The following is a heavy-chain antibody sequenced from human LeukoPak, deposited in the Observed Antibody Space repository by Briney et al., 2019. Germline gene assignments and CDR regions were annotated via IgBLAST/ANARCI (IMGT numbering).Heavy chain of an antibody. D-gene: IGHD3-22*01. V-gene: IGHV3-11*01. Sequence: PGGSLRLSCAASGFTFSDYYMSWIRQAPGKGLEWVSYISSSGSTIYYADFVKGRFTISRGNAKNSLYLQMNSLRAEDTAVYYCARDQYYDSSGPLGYWGQGTLVTVSS. CDR1: GFTFSDYY. J-gene: IGHJ4*02. CDR3: ARDQYYDSSGPLGY. CDR2: ISSSGSTI.